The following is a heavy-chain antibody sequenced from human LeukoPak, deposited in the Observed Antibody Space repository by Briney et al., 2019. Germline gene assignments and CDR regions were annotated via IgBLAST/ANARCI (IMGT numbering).Heavy chain of an antibody. Sequence: KPSETLSLTCAVYGGSFSGYYWSWIRQPPGKGLEWIGEINHSGSTNYNPSLKSRVTISVDTSKNQFSLKLSSVTAADTAAYYCARVGRVAAAGGRYYYYYGMDVWGQGTTVTVSS. D-gene: IGHD6-13*01. V-gene: IGHV4-34*01. CDR2: INHSGST. CDR1: GGSFSGYY. J-gene: IGHJ6*02. CDR3: ARVGRVAAAGGRYYYYYGMDV.